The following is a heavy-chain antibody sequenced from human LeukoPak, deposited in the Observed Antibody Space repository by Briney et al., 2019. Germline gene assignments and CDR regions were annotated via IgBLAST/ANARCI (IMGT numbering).Heavy chain of an antibody. CDR1: SYSISSGYY. CDR2: IYHSGST. J-gene: IGHJ4*02. V-gene: IGHV4-38-2*02. CDR3: ARSGNVGSAYSPPDY. Sequence: SETLSLTCTVSSYSISSGYYWGWIRQPPGTGLEWIGSIYHSGSTFYKPSLKSRVTISIDTSKNQFSLKLNSVTAAATAIYYCARSGNVGSAYSPPDYWGQGTLVTVSS. D-gene: IGHD3-22*01.